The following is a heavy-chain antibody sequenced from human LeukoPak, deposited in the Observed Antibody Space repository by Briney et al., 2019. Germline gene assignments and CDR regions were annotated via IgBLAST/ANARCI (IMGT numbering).Heavy chain of an antibody. D-gene: IGHD2-15*01. Sequence: ASVKVSCKASGYTFTSYYMHWVRQAPGQGLEWLGWINPNTGVTNYAQKFQGRVTMTRDTSISTAYMELSRLRSDDTAVYYCARESFVVVVAARGWFDPWGQGTLVTVSS. V-gene: IGHV1-2*02. J-gene: IGHJ5*02. CDR1: GYTFTSYY. CDR2: INPNTGVT. CDR3: ARESFVVVVAARGWFDP.